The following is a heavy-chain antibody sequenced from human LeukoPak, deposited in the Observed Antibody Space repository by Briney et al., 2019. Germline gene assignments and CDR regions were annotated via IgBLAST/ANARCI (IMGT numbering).Heavy chain of an antibody. CDR1: GGSVSSSNFY. J-gene: IGHJ3*01. CDR2: IYYTGNT. Sequence: SQTLSLTCTVSGGSVSSSNFYWAWIRQPPGKGLEWVASIYYTGNTFYNPSLKTRVTISLDRSKNQFSLNLSSVTAADTAVYYCARGTYYDSAPRAFDVWGQGTMVSVSS. V-gene: IGHV4-39*07. D-gene: IGHD3-3*01. CDR3: ARGTYYDSAPRAFDV.